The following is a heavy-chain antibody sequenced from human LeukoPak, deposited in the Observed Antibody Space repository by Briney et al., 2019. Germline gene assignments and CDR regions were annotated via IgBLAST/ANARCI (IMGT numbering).Heavy chain of an antibody. CDR1: GFTFRSFS. V-gene: IGHV3-21*06. CDR2: ISSTSNHK. Sequence: PGGSLRLSCAASGFTFRSFSMTCVRQAPGKGLEWVASISSTSNHKYHADSVKGRFTISRDNDKNSLYLQMNSLRAEDTALYYCATRVTADSYDASDIWGQGTMVTVSS. J-gene: IGHJ3*02. CDR3: ATRVTADSYDASDI. D-gene: IGHD6-13*01.